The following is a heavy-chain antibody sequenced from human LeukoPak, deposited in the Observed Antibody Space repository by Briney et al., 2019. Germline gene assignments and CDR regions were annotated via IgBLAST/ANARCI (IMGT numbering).Heavy chain of an antibody. CDR2: ISSDGITT. CDR1: GFTFSRSW. V-gene: IGHV3-74*01. CDR3: ARMEVA. Sequence: GGSLSLSCAASGFTFSRSWIHWVRQVPGKGLVWVSRISSDGITTNYADSVKGRFSISRDNAKNTVYLQMNSLRAEDTAVYYCARMEVAWGQGTIVTVSS. J-gene: IGHJ3*01. D-gene: IGHD3-3*01.